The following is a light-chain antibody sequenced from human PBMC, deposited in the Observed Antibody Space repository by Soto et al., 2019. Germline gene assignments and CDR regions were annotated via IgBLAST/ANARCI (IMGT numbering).Light chain of an antibody. J-gene: IGKJ5*01. CDR2: GAS. CDR1: QSVSNN. Sequence: EIVLTQSPATLSVSPWDRATLSCRASQSVSNNLAWYQQKPGQAPRLLIYGASTRATGIPARFSGSGSGTEFTLTISSLQSEDFAVYYCQQYHKWPPITFGQGTRLEIK. V-gene: IGKV3-15*01. CDR3: QQYHKWPPIT.